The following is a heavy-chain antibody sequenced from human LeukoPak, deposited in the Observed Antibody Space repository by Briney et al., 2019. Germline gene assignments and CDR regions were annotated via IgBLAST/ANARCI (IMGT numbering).Heavy chain of an antibody. CDR2: IYTSGST. CDR3: ARLHSGSFDY. CDR1: GASISSGDYY. V-gene: IGHV4-61*02. J-gene: IGHJ4*02. Sequence: SQTLSLTCTVSGASISSGDYYWNWIRQPAGKGLEWIGRIYTSGSTNYNPSLKSRVTISIDTSKTQFSLSLSSVTAADTAVYYCARLHSGSFDYWGQGTLVTVSS. D-gene: IGHD3-10*01.